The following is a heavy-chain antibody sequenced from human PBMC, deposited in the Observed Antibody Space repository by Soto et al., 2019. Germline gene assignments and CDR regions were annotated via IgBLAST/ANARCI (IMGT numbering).Heavy chain of an antibody. V-gene: IGHV5-51*01. CDR2: IFTRDSET. Sequence: GESLKISCKGSGYCFTSYWIGWVRQTPGKGLEWMGLIFTRDSETKTSPSFQGHVSFSVDNSINTVYLQWTSLKTTDTGIYFCARGYFDSGHGYDLWGQGTLVTVSS. CDR3: ARGYFDSGHGYDL. D-gene: IGHD3-10*01. J-gene: IGHJ5*02. CDR1: GYCFTSYW.